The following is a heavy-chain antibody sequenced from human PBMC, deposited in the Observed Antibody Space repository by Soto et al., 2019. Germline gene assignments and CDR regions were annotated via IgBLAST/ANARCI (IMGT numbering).Heavy chain of an antibody. Sequence: PGGSLRLSCAASGFTFTNYALSWVRQAPGKGLEWVSGISGNGGTTYYADSVKGRFTISRDNSKSTLYLQMDSLRAEDTALYYCAKVPAYPTYNWFDPWGQGTLVTVSS. V-gene: IGHV3-23*01. J-gene: IGHJ5*02. CDR2: ISGNGGTT. D-gene: IGHD3-16*01. CDR3: AKVPAYPTYNWFDP. CDR1: GFTFTNYA.